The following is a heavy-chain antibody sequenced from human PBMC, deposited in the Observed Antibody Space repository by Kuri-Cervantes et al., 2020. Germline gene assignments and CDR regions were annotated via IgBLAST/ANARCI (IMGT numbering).Heavy chain of an antibody. Sequence: GGSLRLSCVASEFSLSSYTMNWVRQAPGKGLEWISYISSGSSTIHYADSVKGRFTISRDNAKNILSLQVNSLGPEDTAVYYCARAIAAPGTPENAFDIWGQGTMVTVSS. D-gene: IGHD6-13*01. V-gene: IGHV3-48*01. CDR1: EFSLSSYT. CDR3: ARAIAAPGTPENAFDI. CDR2: ISSGSSTI. J-gene: IGHJ3*02.